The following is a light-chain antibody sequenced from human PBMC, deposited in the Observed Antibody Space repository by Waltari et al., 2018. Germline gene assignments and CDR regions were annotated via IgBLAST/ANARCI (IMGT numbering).Light chain of an antibody. CDR2: WAS. V-gene: IGKV4-1*01. Sequence: DIVMTQSPESLAVSLGERATINCKSRQSVLNTSNNKNYLAWYQQKPGQPPKLLIYWASTRESGVPDRFSGSGSGTDFTLTTSSLQAEDVAVYYCQQYYTTLRTFGQGTKVEIK. CDR3: QQYYTTLRT. CDR1: QSVLNTSNNKNY. J-gene: IGKJ1*01.